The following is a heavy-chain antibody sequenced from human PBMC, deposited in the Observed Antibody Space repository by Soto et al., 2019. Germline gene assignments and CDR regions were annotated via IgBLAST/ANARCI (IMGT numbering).Heavy chain of an antibody. Sequence: EVQLVESGGGLVKPGGSLRLSCAASGFTFSNAWMSWVRQAPGKGLEWVGRIKSKTDGGTTDYAAPVKGRITISRDDSKNPLYLQMNSLKTEDTAGYYCTRNPLLPYSPGGKWFDPWGQGTLVTVSS. CDR3: TRNPLLPYSPGGKWFDP. J-gene: IGHJ5*02. D-gene: IGHD3-9*01. V-gene: IGHV3-15*01. CDR2: IKSKTDGGTT. CDR1: GFTFSNAW.